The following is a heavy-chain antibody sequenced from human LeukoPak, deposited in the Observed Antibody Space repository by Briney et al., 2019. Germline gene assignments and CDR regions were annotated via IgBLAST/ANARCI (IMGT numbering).Heavy chain of an antibody. CDR2: FYNSGST. CDR3: ASLIFCGGDCL. Sequence: SETLSLTCTVSGGSISSYYWSWIRQPAGKGLEWIGRFYNSGSTNYNPSLKSRVTMSVDTSKNQFSLKLSSVAAADTAVYYCASLIFCGGDCLWGQGTLVTVSS. V-gene: IGHV4-4*07. J-gene: IGHJ4*02. D-gene: IGHD2-21*02. CDR1: GGSISSYY.